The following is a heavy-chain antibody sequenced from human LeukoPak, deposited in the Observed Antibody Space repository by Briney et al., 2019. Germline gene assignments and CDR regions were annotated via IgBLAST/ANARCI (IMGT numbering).Heavy chain of an antibody. J-gene: IGHJ5*02. CDR2: IYTSGST. V-gene: IGHV4-4*07. CDR3: ARDPTAGSGYYDSSGYFDP. D-gene: IGHD3-22*01. Sequence: SETLSLTCTVSGGAIRSHYWNWIRQPAGKGLEWIGRIYTSGSTNYNPSLKSRVTVSVDTSKNQFSLKLSSVTAADTAVYYCARDPTAGSGYYDSSGYFDPWGQGTLVTVSS. CDR1: GGAIRSHY.